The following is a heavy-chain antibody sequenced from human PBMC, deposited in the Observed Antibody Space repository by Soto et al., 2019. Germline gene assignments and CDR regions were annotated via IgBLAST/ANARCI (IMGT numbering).Heavy chain of an antibody. D-gene: IGHD6-19*01. J-gene: IGHJ4*02. CDR2: IYNDGTT. Sequence: PGGSLRLSCVASGLPVAGSYMAWVRQAPGKGLEWASVIYNDGTTYYSQSVEGRFTISRDNSKNTLYLQMNSLRAEDTAVYYCAKVLWYSSGWDFDYWGQGTLVTVSS. V-gene: IGHV3-53*01. CDR3: AKVLWYSSGWDFDY. CDR1: GLPVAGSY.